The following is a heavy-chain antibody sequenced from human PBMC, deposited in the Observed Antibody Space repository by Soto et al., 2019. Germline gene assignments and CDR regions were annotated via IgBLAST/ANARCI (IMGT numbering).Heavy chain of an antibody. Sequence: SETLSLTCTVSGGSISSSSYYWGWIRQPPGKGLEWLGSIYYSGSTYYNPSLKSRVTISVDRSKNQFSLKLSSVTAADTAVYYCARGPRVYCSGGSFYSRPRARHRYFDYWGQGTLVTVSS. J-gene: IGHJ4*02. V-gene: IGHV4-39*07. CDR2: IYYSGST. CDR1: GGSISSSSYY. CDR3: ARGPRVYCSGGSFYSRPRARHRYFDY. D-gene: IGHD2-15*01.